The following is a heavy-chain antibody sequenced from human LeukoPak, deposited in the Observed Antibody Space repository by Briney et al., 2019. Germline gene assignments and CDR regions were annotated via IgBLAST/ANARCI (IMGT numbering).Heavy chain of an antibody. Sequence: SEALSLTCTVSGASINNNFWTWIRQPPGKGLEWIGYIFSSGSAKYNPSLKSRVTISGDTSKNQISLKLTSVTAADTAVYFCARHHDYYDTWGHGTLVTVSS. CDR3: ARHHDYYDT. D-gene: IGHD3-22*01. J-gene: IGHJ4*01. V-gene: IGHV4-59*08. CDR2: IFSSGSA. CDR1: GASINNNF.